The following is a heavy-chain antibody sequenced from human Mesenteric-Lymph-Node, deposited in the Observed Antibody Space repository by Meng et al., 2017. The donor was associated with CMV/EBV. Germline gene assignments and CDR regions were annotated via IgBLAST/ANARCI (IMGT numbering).Heavy chain of an antibody. CDR3: ARDPGTGDSSSWFYNNHGVDV. D-gene: IGHD6-13*01. CDR2: IAGSADVGVI. J-gene: IGHJ6*02. CDR1: GFTFYSSE. Sequence: GESLKISCVASGFTFYSSEMNWVRQGPGKGLEWLSYIAGSADVGVIYYADSVKGRFTISRDDAKNSVYLQMNSLRAEDTAVYYCARDPGTGDSSSWFYNNHGVDVWGQGTTVTVSS. V-gene: IGHV3-48*03.